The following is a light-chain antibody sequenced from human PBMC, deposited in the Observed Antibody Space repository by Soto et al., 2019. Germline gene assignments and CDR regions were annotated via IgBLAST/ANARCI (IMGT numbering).Light chain of an antibody. V-gene: IGLV1-51*01. CDR2: DNN. CDR3: GTWDSSLSAGVV. CDR1: SSNIGNNY. Sequence: QSVLTQPPSLSAAPGQKVTISCSGSSSNIGNNYVSCYQQLPGTTPKLLIYDNNKRPSGIPDRFSGSRSGTSATLGITGLQTGEEADYYCGTWDSSLSAGVVFGGGTKLAVL. J-gene: IGLJ2*01.